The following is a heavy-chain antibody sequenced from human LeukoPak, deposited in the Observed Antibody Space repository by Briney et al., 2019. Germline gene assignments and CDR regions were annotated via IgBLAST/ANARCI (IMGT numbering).Heavy chain of an antibody. CDR1: GFTFSSYG. CDR3: AKDGNSAGLDYFDY. D-gene: IGHD1-1*01. J-gene: IGHJ4*02. CDR2: IRYDGSNK. Sequence: GGSLRLSCAASGFTFSSYGMHWVRQAPGKGLEWVAFIRYDGSNKYYADSVKGRFTISRGNSKNTLYLQMNSLRAEDTAVYYCAKDGNSAGLDYFDYWGQGTLVTVSS. V-gene: IGHV3-30*02.